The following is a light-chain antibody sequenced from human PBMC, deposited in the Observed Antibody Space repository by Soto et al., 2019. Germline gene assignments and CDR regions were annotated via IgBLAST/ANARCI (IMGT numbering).Light chain of an antibody. CDR1: QGIGSW. J-gene: IGKJ3*01. Sequence: DIQMTQSPSSVSASVGDRVTITCRASQGIGSWLGWYQQKPGKASKLLIYAAASLQSGVPSRFSATVSGTEFTLTISSLQPEDLATYFCQQANSFPLTFGPGTKVDLK. CDR2: AAA. V-gene: IGKV1-12*01. CDR3: QQANSFPLT.